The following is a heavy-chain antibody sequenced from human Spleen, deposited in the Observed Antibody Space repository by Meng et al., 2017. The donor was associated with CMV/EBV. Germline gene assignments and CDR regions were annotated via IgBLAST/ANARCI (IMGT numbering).Heavy chain of an antibody. J-gene: IGHJ4*02. CDR3: AHRRDDILTRHYFDQ. CDR2: VYWDDDK. Sequence: QITLTDPVLSLVKPPQTPTLTCTSSGSPLSPTGVSVGWARQPPGKALEWLALVYWDDDKRYSPSLKRRLTITKDTSKNQVVLTMTNMDPVDTGTYYCAHRRDDILTRHYFDQWGQGTLVTVSS. D-gene: IGHD3-9*01. V-gene: IGHV2-5*02. CDR1: GSPLSPTGVS.